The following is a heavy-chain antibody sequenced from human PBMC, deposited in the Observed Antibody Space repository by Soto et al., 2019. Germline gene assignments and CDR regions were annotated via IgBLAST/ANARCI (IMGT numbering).Heavy chain of an antibody. D-gene: IGHD6-19*01. CDR3: ARDPYSSGWDYYYYYYGMDV. CDR2: IWYDGSNK. J-gene: IGHJ6*02. V-gene: IGHV3-33*01. Sequence: GGSLRLSCAASGFTFSSYGMHWVRQAPGKGLEWVAVIWYDGSNKYYADSVKGRFTISRDNSKNTLYLQMNSLRAEDTAVYYCARDPYSSGWDYYYYYYGMDVWGQGTTVTVSS. CDR1: GFTFSSYG.